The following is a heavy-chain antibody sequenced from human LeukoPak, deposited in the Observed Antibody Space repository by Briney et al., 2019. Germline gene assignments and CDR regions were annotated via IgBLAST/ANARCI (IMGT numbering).Heavy chain of an antibody. D-gene: IGHD2-2*01. CDR1: GFTFSTYS. V-gene: IGHV3-48*01. CDR3: ARWEASLMDAFDI. J-gene: IGHJ3*02. Sequence: GGSLRLSCVASGFTFSTYSMNWVRQAPGKGLEWVSYISSSSSTIYYADSVKGRFSISRDNAKNSLYLQMNSLRAEDTAVYYCARWEASLMDAFDIWGQGTMVTVSS. CDR2: ISSSSSTI.